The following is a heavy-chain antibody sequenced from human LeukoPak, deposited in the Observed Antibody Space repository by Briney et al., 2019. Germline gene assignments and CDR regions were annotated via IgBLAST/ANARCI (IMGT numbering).Heavy chain of an antibody. J-gene: IGHJ6*03. D-gene: IGHD2-21*02. V-gene: IGHV4-34*01. Sequence: ASETLSLTCAVYGGSFSGSYWSWIRQPPGKRLEWIGEINHSGSTNYNPSLESRVTIAVDTSKNQFSLKLTSVTAADTAVYYCASSYPPFVVVTAIDYYYMDVWGKGTTVTISS. CDR2: INHSGST. CDR1: GGSFSGSY. CDR3: ASSYPPFVVVTAIDYYYMDV.